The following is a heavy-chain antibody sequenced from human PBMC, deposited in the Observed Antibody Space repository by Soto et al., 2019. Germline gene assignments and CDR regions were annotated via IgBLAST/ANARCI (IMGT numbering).Heavy chain of an antibody. Sequence: QVQLQESGPGLVKPSGTLSLTCAVSGGSISSSNWWSWVRQPPGKGLEWIGEIYHSGSTNYNPSLKSRVTISVDKSKNQFSLKLSSVTAADTAVYYCARVAHPLRPISGWGTDAFDIWGQGTMVTVSS. CDR2: IYHSGST. D-gene: IGHD6-19*01. J-gene: IGHJ3*02. CDR3: ARVAHPLRPISGWGTDAFDI. V-gene: IGHV4-4*02. CDR1: GGSISSSNW.